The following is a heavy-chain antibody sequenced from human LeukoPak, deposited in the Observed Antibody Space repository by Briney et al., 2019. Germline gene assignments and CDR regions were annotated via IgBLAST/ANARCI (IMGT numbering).Heavy chain of an antibody. D-gene: IGHD3-22*01. CDR2: IIPIVGTT. J-gene: IGHJ4*02. CDR3: ARGGYYYDSSGYSHLPDY. V-gene: IGHV1-69*13. CDR1: GGTFSSYA. Sequence: SAKVSCKASGGTFSSYAFSWVRQAPGQGLEWMGGIIPIVGTTNYAQMFQGRVTITADESTSTAYMELSSLRSEDTAVYYCARGGYYYDSSGYSHLPDYWGQGTLVTVSA.